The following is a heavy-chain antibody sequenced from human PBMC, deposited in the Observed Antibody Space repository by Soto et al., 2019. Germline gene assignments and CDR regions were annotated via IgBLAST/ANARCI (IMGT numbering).Heavy chain of an antibody. V-gene: IGHV4-59*01. CDR2: IYYSGST. CDR1: GGSISRYY. D-gene: IGHD2-2*01. J-gene: IGHJ3*02. CDR3: ARIYCSSTSCYFGAFDI. Sequence: SETLSLTCTVSGGSISRYYWSWIRQPPGKGLEWIGYIYYSGSTNYNPSLKSRVTISVDTSKNQFSLKLSSVTAADTAVYYCARIYCSSTSCYFGAFDIWGQGTMVTVSS.